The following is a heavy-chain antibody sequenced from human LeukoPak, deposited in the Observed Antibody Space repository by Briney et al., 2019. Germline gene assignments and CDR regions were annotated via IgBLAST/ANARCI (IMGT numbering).Heavy chain of an antibody. Sequence: PGGSLRLSCGAAGFIFGDYWMSWVRQAPGKGREWVANINQNGGVKYYVDSVKGRFTISRDNAKTSLFLQMNSLRIDDTAMYYCTRTVNSASDFWGQGTLVTVSS. CDR1: GFIFGDYW. CDR3: TRTVNSASDF. CDR2: INQNGGVK. V-gene: IGHV3-7*03. D-gene: IGHD4-23*01. J-gene: IGHJ4*02.